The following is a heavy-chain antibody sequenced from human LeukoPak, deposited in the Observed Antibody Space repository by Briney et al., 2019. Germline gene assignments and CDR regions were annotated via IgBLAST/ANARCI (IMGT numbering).Heavy chain of an antibody. CDR1: GFTFSSYS. Sequence: GGSLILSCAVSGFTFSSYSMNWVRRAPGKGLEWVSSISSSSSYIYYADSVKGRFTISRENAKNSLYLQMNSLRDEDTALYYCASRNVGVAAYRIDYWGQGTLVTVSS. CDR2: ISSSSSYI. D-gene: IGHD6-19*01. CDR3: ASRNVGVAAYRIDY. J-gene: IGHJ4*02. V-gene: IGHV3-21*01.